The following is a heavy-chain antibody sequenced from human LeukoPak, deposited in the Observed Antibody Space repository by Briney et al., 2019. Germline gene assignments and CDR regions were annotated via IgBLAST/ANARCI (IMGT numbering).Heavy chain of an antibody. D-gene: IGHD4-17*01. CDR2: INSDGSST. CDR1: GFTFSSYW. V-gene: IGHV3-74*01. Sequence: PGGSLTLSCAASGFTFSSYWMHWVRQAPGKGLVWVSRINSDGSSTSYGDSVKGRFTISRDNAKNTLYLQMNSLRAEDTAVYYCARDGATVTPLDYWGQGTLVTVSS. CDR3: ARDGATVTPLDY. J-gene: IGHJ4*02.